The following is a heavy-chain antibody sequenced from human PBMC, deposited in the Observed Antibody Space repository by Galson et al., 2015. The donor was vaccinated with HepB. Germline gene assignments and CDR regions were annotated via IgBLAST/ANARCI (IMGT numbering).Heavy chain of an antibody. CDR3: ARGNTIAAAGIGWFDP. CDR1: GGTFSSYA. Sequence: SVKVSCKASGGTFSSYAISWVRQAPGQGLEWMGGIIPIFGIANYAQKFQGRVTITADESTSTAYMELSSLRSEDTAVYYCARGNTIAAAGIGWFDPWGQGTLVTVSS. V-gene: IGHV1-69*13. D-gene: IGHD6-13*01. J-gene: IGHJ5*02. CDR2: IIPIFGIA.